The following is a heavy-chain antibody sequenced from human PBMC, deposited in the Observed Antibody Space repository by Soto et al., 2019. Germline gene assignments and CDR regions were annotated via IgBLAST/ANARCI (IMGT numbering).Heavy chain of an antibody. CDR3: ANCNAWEVLLAY. CDR2: SYFSGST. Sequence: LSLTCTVSGASINSGGYYWSWIRQLPVKGLEGFGYSYFSGSTYYNPSVERRVTISLDTSQNQLSLKLCSVTAAATAAYYGANCNAWEVLLAYWGQGTLVTVSS. CDR1: GASINSGGYY. V-gene: IGHV4-31*03. D-gene: IGHD1-26*01. J-gene: IGHJ4*02.